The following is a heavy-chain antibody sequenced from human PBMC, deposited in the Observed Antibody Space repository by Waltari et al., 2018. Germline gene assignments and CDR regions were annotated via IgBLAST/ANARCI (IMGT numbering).Heavy chain of an antibody. CDR2: VFSNGSV. CDR3: ARDTGYSKSLCDH. CDR1: GGSSSAFY. V-gene: IGHV4-59*10. D-gene: IGHD4-4*01. J-gene: IGHJ4*02. Sequence: QVHLQQSGAGLLRPSQTLSLTCTVYGGSSSAFYWSWIRQPAGKGLEWIGRVFSNGSVDYNPSLRSRVTISRDTSRNEFSLKLRSVTAADTAFYYCARDTGYSKSLCDHWGPGTQVIVSS.